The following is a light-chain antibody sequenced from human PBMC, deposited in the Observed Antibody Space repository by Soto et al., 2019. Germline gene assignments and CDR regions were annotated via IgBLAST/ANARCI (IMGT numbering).Light chain of an antibody. J-gene: IGLJ1*01. Sequence: QSVLTQPPSASGTPGQRVTISCSGSSSNIVSNTVNWYQHLPGMAPKLLIFSDNQRHSGVPDRFSGSKSGTSASLAISGLQSEDEADYYCAAWDDSLNGYVFGTGTKLTVL. CDR2: SDN. CDR1: SSNIVSNT. CDR3: AAWDDSLNGYV. V-gene: IGLV1-44*01.